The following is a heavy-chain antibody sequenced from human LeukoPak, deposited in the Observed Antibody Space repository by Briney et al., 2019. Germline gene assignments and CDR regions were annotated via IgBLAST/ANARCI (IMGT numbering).Heavy chain of an antibody. CDR2: INHSGST. CDR1: GGSFSGYY. J-gene: IGHJ4*02. D-gene: IGHD4-17*01. Sequence: SETLSLTCAVYGGSFSGYYWSWIRQPPGKGLEWIGEINHSGSTNYNPSLKSRVTISVDTSKNQFSLKLSSVTAADTAVYYCARGTLTTVTYYFDYWGQGTLVTVSS. CDR3: ARGTLTTVTYYFDY. V-gene: IGHV4-34*01.